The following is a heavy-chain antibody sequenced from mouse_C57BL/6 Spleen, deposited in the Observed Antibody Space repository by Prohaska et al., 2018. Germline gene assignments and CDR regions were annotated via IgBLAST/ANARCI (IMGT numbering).Heavy chain of an antibody. J-gene: IGHJ2*01. V-gene: IGHV1-9*01. CDR2: ILPGSGST. CDR1: GYTFTGYW. CDR3: ARPIFYGNYSYFDY. Sequence: MKPGASVKLFCKATGYTFTGYWIEWVKQRPGHGLEWIGEILPGSGSTNYNEKFKGKATFTADTSSNTAYMQLSSLTTEDSAIYYCARPIFYGNYSYFDYWGQGTTLTVSS. D-gene: IGHD2-1*01.